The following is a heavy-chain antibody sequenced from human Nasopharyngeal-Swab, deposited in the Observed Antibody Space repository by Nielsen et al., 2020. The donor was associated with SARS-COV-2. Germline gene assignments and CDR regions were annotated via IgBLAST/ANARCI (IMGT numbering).Heavy chain of an antibody. CDR3: ARDDSSSWYENWFDP. V-gene: IGHV1-3*01. CDR1: GYTFTSYA. J-gene: IGHJ5*02. CDR2: INAGNGNT. D-gene: IGHD6-13*01. Sequence: ASVKVSCKASGYTFTSYAMHWVRQAPGQRLEWMGWINAGNGNTKYSQKFQGRVTITRDTSASTAYMELSSPRSEDTAVYYCARDDSSSWYENWFDPWGQGTLVTVSS.